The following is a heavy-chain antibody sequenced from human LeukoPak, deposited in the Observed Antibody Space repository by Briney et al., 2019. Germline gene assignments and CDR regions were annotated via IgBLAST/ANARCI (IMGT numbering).Heavy chain of an antibody. CDR3: AKDRYYDFWSGYYIGDN. D-gene: IGHD3-3*01. J-gene: IGHJ4*02. Sequence: GGSLRLSCAASGFTFRSYSMNWVRQTPGRGLEWVSAMSGSGTSTYYVDSVKGRFTISRDTSKSTVYLQMNSLRAEDTALYYCAKDRYYDFWSGYYIGDNWGQGTLVTVSS. CDR2: MSGSGTST. V-gene: IGHV3-23*01. CDR1: GFTFRSYS.